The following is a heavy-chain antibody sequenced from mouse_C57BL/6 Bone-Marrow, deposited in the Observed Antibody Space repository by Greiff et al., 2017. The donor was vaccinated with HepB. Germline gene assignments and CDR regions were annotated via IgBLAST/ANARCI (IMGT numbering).Heavy chain of an antibody. CDR3: ARDFDIYYGSRNAMDY. V-gene: IGHV5-4*01. D-gene: IGHD1-1*01. J-gene: IGHJ4*01. CDR1: GFIFSSYA. Sequence: EVQWVESGGGLVKPGGSLKLSCAASGFIFSSYAMSWVRQTPEKRLEWVATISDGGSYTYYPDNVKGRFTISRDNAKNNLYLQMSHLKSEDTAMYYCARDFDIYYGSRNAMDYWGQGTSVTVSS. CDR2: ISDGGSYT.